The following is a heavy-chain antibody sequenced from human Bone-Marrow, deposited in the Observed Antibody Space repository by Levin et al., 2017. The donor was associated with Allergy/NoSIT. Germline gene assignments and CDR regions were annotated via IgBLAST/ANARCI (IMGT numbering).Heavy chain of an antibody. J-gene: IGHJ6*02. CDR3: VRVRYGSGNYAFSYYGMDV. CDR2: ISYDGRNE. V-gene: IGHV3-30*04. Sequence: SCETSGCTFSDYGIHWVRQAPGKGLDWVAVISYDGRNEFYADSVKGRFTVSRDNSKKTLYLQMNSLRAEDTATYYCVRVRYGSGNYAFSYYGMDVWGQGTTVTVSS. D-gene: IGHD3-10*01. CDR1: GCTFSDYG.